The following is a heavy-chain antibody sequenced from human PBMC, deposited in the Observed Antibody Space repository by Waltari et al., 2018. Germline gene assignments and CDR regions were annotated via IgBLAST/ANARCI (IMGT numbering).Heavy chain of an antibody. CDR3: VRGMVRAVGFDF. CDR1: GFSLRNHW. V-gene: IGHV3-74*01. Sequence: EVQLVESGGGLVQPGGSLRFSCAALGFSLRNHWFHWVRQAPGKGLVWVSCINSDGSATCYADSVKGRFTISRDDAKNTLYLQMNSLRAEDTAVYYCVRGMVRAVGFDFWGQGTLVTVSS. CDR2: INSDGSAT. J-gene: IGHJ4*02. D-gene: IGHD1-26*01.